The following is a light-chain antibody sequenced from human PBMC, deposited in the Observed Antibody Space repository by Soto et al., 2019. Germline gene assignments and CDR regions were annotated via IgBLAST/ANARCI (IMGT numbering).Light chain of an antibody. CDR1: SSDFGGFDY. CDR3: CSYAGTFRGYV. CDR2: DVS. J-gene: IGLJ1*01. Sequence: QSALTQPRSVSGSPGQSVTFSCTGTSSDFGGFDYVSWVQQHPGKVPKLMIYDVSKRPSGVPDRFSGSKSGNTASLTISALKAEDEADYYCCSYAGTFRGYVFGTGTKLTVL. V-gene: IGLV2-11*01.